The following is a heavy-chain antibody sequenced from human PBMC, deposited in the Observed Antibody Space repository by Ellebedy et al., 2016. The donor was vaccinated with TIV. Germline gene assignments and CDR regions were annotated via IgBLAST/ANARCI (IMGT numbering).Heavy chain of an antibody. CDR2: TSSSGFSV. Sequence: PGGSLRLSCEASGFTFSGYEMNWVRQAPGAGLEWVSSTSSSGFSVHYADSVKGRFTMSRDNAKNTLSLQMSDLRVEDTGVYSCARGKKHVESYLTGFDSWGQGIQVTVSS. CDR1: GFTFSGYE. J-gene: IGHJ4*02. CDR3: ARGKKHVESYLTGFDS. V-gene: IGHV3-48*03. D-gene: IGHD3-9*01.